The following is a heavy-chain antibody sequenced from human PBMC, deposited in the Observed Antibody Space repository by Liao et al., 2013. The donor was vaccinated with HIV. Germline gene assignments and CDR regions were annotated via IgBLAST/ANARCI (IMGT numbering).Heavy chain of an antibody. CDR3: ARDDFWTDRFFGA. Sequence: QVQLQESGPGLLKPSQTLSLTCSVSGVSINRGDYYWSWIRQPAGKGLEWIGRIYTNENTQLQPLLKGRVSMSMDTSRNHFSLTLNYVTAADTAVYYCARDDFWTDRFFGAWGQGILVTVSS. CDR2: IYTNENT. CDR1: GVSINRGDYY. V-gene: IGHV4-61*02. J-gene: IGHJ5*02. D-gene: IGHD3/OR15-3a*01.